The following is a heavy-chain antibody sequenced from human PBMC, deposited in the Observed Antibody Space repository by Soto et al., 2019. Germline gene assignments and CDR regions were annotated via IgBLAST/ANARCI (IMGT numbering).Heavy chain of an antibody. D-gene: IGHD2-2*01. V-gene: IGHV3-23*01. CDR1: GFTFSSYA. Sequence: GGSLRLSCAASGFTFSSYAMSWVRQAPGKGLEWVSGISGSGGSTYYADSVKGRFTISRDNSKNTLYLQMNSQRAEDTAVYYCAKDIVVVPAAGGYFDYWGQGTLVTVSS. J-gene: IGHJ4*02. CDR2: ISGSGGST. CDR3: AKDIVVVPAAGGYFDY.